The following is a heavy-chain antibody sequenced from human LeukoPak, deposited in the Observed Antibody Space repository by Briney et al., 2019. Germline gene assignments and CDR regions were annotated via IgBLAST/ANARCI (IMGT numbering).Heavy chain of an antibody. J-gene: IGHJ2*01. Sequence: SETLSLTCTVSGGSISSYYWSWIRQPAGKGLEWIGRIYTSGSTNYNPSLKSRVTMSVDTSKNQFSLKLSSVTAADTAVYYCAIALYSSSCWYFDLWGRGTLVTVSS. CDR1: GGSISSYY. CDR2: IYTSGST. D-gene: IGHD6-13*01. CDR3: AIALYSSSCWYFDL. V-gene: IGHV4-4*07.